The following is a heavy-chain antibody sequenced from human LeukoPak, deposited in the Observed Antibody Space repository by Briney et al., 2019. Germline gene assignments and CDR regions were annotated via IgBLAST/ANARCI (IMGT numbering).Heavy chain of an antibody. CDR3: ARDAIKNWFDP. CDR2: IYYSGST. Sequence: PSGTLSLTCTVSGGSISSYYWSWIRQPPGKGLEGIGYIYYSGSTNYNPPPKSRVTISVVTSKNQFSLKLSSVTAADTAVYYCARDAIKNWFDPWGQGTLVTVSS. V-gene: IGHV4-59*01. CDR1: GGSISSYY. J-gene: IGHJ5*02.